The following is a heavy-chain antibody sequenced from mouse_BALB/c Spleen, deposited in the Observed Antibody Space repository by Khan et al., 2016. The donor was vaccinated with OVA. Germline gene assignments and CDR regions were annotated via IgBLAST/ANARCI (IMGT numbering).Heavy chain of an antibody. Sequence: QVQLQQPGAELMKPGASVKISCKASGYTFSTYWIEWVKQRPGHGLEWIGEILPRSGSTNYNENFKGKATFTADTSSNTAYMQLSSLTSEDSAVYYCASPARTYYYAMDYWGQGTSVTVSS. CDR1: GYTFSTYW. V-gene: IGHV1-9*01. J-gene: IGHJ4*01. D-gene: IGHD3-1*01. CDR3: ASPARTYYYAMDY. CDR2: ILPRSGST.